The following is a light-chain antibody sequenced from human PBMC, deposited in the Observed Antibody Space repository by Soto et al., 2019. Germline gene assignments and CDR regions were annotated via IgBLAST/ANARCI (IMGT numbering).Light chain of an antibody. CDR2: AAS. V-gene: IGKV1-39*01. CDR1: QSISRY. J-gene: IGKJ5*01. Sequence: DIQMTQSPSSLSASVGDRVTITCRASQSISRYLNWYQQKPGKAPKLLIYAASSLQSGVPSRFSGSGPRTDFTLTISSLQPEDFATYYCQQSYSTLRITFGQGTRLEIK. CDR3: QQSYSTLRIT.